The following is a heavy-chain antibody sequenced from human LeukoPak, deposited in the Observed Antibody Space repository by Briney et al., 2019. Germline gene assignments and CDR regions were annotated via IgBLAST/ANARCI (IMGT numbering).Heavy chain of an antibody. Sequence: ASVKVSCKASGHTLTELAIHWVRQAPGKGLEWMGGFDPEDGPTIYAQKFQGRVTVTEDTSTDTAYMELSSLGSEDTAVYYCATEGGRSYYLYWGQGTLVTVSS. V-gene: IGHV1-24*01. J-gene: IGHJ4*02. D-gene: IGHD1-26*01. CDR3: ATEGGRSYYLY. CDR2: FDPEDGPT. CDR1: GHTLTELA.